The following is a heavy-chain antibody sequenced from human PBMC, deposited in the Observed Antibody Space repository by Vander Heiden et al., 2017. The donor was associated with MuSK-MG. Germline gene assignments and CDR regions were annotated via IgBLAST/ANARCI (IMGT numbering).Heavy chain of an antibody. CDR3: ARDQAAQDYMEF. Sequence: VKVSCKTSGYIFTGYSVHWVRQAPGQGLEWMGWINPDSGGTNYAQKFQGRVTMTRDTSIRTVYMELSRLRSDDTAVDDCARDQAAQDYMEFWGTGTKGTVSS. D-gene: IGHD6-6*01. V-gene: IGHV1-2*02. J-gene: IGHJ6*03. CDR2: INPDSGGT. CDR1: GYIFTGYS.